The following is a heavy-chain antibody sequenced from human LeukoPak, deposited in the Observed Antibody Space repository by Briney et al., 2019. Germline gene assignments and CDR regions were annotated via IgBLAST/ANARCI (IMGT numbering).Heavy chain of an antibody. D-gene: IGHD6-19*01. Sequence: ASVKVSCKASGYTLTSYGISWVRQAPGQRLEWMGWISAYNGNTNYAQKLQGRVTMTTDTSTSTAYMELRSLRSDDTAVYYCARDVYSSGWYTAYYFDYWGQGTLVTVSS. CDR3: ARDVYSSGWYTAYYFDY. J-gene: IGHJ4*02. V-gene: IGHV1-18*01. CDR2: ISAYNGNT. CDR1: GYTLTSYG.